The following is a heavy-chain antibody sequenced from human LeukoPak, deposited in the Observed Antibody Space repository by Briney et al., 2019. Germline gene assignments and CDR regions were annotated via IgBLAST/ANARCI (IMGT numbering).Heavy chain of an antibody. D-gene: IGHD6-19*01. Sequence: PSETLSLTCTVSGYSISSGYYWGWIRQPPGKGLEWIGSVYHSGSTYYNPSLKSRVTISVDTSKNQFSLKLSSVTAADTAVYYCARRFASSTGWKYYFDYWGQGTLVTVSS. CDR1: GYSISSGYY. CDR3: ARRFASSTGWKYYFDY. J-gene: IGHJ4*02. V-gene: IGHV4-38-2*02. CDR2: VYHSGST.